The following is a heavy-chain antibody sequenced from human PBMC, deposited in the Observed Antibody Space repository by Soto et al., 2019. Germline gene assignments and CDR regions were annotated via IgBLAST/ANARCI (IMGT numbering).Heavy chain of an antibody. CDR3: ARTDGDYGNIWFDP. J-gene: IGHJ5*02. D-gene: IGHD4-17*01. V-gene: IGHV4-31*03. Sequence: PSETLSLTCTVSGGSISSASYYWSWIRQRPGEGLEYIGYIYYSGNTYYNPSLKSRLNISLDTSKNQFSLNLNSVTAADTAVYYCARTDGDYGNIWFDPWGQGTLVTAPQ. CDR2: IYYSGNT. CDR1: GGSISSASYY.